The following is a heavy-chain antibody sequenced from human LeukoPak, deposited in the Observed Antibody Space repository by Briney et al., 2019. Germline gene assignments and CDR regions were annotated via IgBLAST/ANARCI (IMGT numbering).Heavy chain of an antibody. CDR1: GSTFSDYY. CDR3: ARGVSGYSYGSRFDY. Sequence: PGWSLRLSCAASGSTFSDYYMSWIRQAPGKGLEWVSYISSSGNTIYYADSVKGRFTISRDNAKNSLYVQMNSLRAEDTAVYYCARGVSGYSYGSRFDYWGQGTLVTVSS. CDR2: ISSSGNTI. V-gene: IGHV3-11*01. J-gene: IGHJ4*02. D-gene: IGHD5-18*01.